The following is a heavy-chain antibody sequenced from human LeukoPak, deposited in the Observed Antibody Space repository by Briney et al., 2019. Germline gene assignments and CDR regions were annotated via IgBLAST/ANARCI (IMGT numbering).Heavy chain of an antibody. CDR1: GFTFSSYS. CDR3: ARDRDTSSWYVVPFDY. J-gene: IGHJ4*01. D-gene: IGHD6-13*01. CDR2: INTGSTTI. V-gene: IGHV3-48*02. Sequence: GGSLRLSCAASGFTFSSYSMNWVRQAPGKGLKWISYINTGSTTIYYAESVKGRFTISRDNAKNSLYLQMNSLRDEDTAVYYCARDRDTSSWYVVPFDYWGQGTLVTVSS.